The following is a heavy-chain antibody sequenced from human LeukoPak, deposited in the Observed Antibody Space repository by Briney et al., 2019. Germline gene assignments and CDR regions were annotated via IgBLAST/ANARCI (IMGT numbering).Heavy chain of an antibody. Sequence: SETLSLTCTVSGGSISSYYWSWIRQPPGKGLEWIGYIYYSGSTNYNPSLKSRVTISVDTSKNQFSLKLSSVTAADTAVYYCARDQMSRYNWNYGDAFDIWGQGTMVTVSS. D-gene: IGHD1-7*01. CDR1: GGSISSYY. J-gene: IGHJ3*02. CDR3: ARDQMSRYNWNYGDAFDI. V-gene: IGHV4-59*12. CDR2: IYYSGST.